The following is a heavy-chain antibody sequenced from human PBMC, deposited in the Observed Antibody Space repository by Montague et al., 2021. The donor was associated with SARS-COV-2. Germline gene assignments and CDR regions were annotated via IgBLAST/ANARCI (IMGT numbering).Heavy chain of an antibody. D-gene: IGHD2-2*01. J-gene: IGHJ4*02. CDR1: GGSISSSSYY. Sequence: SETLSLTCTVSGGSISSSSYYWGWIRQPPGKGLEWNGSIYYSGSTYYNLSLQSRVTISVDTSQNQLSLKLSSVTAADAAVYYCARHPLGYGSSTSCYVGWGQGTLVTVSS. CDR2: IYYSGST. V-gene: IGHV4-39*01. CDR3: ARHPLGYGSSTSCYVG.